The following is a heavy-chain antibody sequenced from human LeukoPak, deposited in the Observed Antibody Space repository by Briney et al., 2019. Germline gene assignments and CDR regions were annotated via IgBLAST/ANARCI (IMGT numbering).Heavy chain of an antibody. D-gene: IGHD1-14*01. Sequence: GESLKISCKGSGYTFATYWIGWVRQMPGKGLEWMGIIYPGDSDTRYSPSFQGQVTISADKSITTAYLQWSSLKASDTAMYYCARRGGTPFYDYWGQGTLVTVSP. CDR3: ARRGGTPFYDY. CDR2: IYPGDSDT. CDR1: GYTFATYW. J-gene: IGHJ4*02. V-gene: IGHV5-51*01.